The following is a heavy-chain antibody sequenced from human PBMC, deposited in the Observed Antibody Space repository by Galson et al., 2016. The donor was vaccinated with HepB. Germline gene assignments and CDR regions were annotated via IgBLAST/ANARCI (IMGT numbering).Heavy chain of an antibody. V-gene: IGHV3-30-3*01. CDR2: LSTNGLSQ. D-gene: IGHD3-9*01. Sequence: SLRLSCAASGFSVKTYAVNWVRQAPGKGLEWVAVLSTNGLSQHYADSVKGRFTISKDNAKNSLYLQMNSLRAEDTAVYYCAREPVRLDDLLTGPPKNPDYWGQGTPVTVSS. CDR1: GFSVKTYA. CDR3: AREPVRLDDLLTGPPKNPDY. J-gene: IGHJ4*02.